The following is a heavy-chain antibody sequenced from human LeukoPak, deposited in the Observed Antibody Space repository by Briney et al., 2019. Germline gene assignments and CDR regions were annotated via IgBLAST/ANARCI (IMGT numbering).Heavy chain of an antibody. CDR2: INPSGGST. CDR1: GYTFTSYY. J-gene: IGHJ3*02. V-gene: IGHV1-46*01. CDR3: ASYSSSWYPDDAFDI. D-gene: IGHD6-13*01. Sequence: GASVKVSCKASGYTFTSYYMHWVRQAPGQGLEWMGIINPSGGSTSYAQKFQGRVTMTRGMSTSTVYMELSSLRSEDTAVYYCASYSSSWYPDDAFDIWGQGTMVTVSS.